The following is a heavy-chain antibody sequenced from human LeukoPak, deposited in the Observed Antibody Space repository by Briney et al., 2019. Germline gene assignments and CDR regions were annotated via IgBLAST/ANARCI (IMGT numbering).Heavy chain of an antibody. D-gene: IGHD3-3*01. CDR2: ISSSSSYI. CDR1: GFTFSSYS. J-gene: IGHJ6*02. Sequence: PGGSLRLSCAASGFTFSSYSMTWVRQAPGKGLEWVSSISSSSSYIYYADSVKGRFTISRDNAKNSLYLQMNSLRAEDTAVYYCARDRTAYYDFWSGYSCGMDVWGQGTTVTVSS. V-gene: IGHV3-21*01. CDR3: ARDRTAYYDFWSGYSCGMDV.